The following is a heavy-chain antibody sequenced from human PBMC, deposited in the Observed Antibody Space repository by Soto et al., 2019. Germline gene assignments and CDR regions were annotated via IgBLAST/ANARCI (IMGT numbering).Heavy chain of an antibody. Sequence: QVQLVQSGAEVKKPGSSVKVSCKASGGTFSSYTISWVRHAPGQGLEWMERLIPNLGIANYAQKCRGRVTITADKSTSTAYMGLRSLRSEDTVVYYCSRVRGVILWYCYMDVWVKGTTVTVSS. CDR3: SRVRGVILWYCYMDV. J-gene: IGHJ6*03. D-gene: IGHD3-10*01. CDR2: LIPNLGIA. V-gene: IGHV1-69*02. CDR1: GGTFSSYT.